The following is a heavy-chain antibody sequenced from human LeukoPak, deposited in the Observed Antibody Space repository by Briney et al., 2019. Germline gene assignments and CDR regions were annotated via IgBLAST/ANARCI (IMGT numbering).Heavy chain of an antibody. CDR3: AKGLYDSSGLDY. CDR1: GFTFSSYG. D-gene: IGHD3-22*01. Sequence: HTGRSLRLSCAASGFTFSSYGMHWVRQAPGKGLEWVAVISYDGSNKYYADSVKGLFTISRDNSKNTLYLQMNSLRAEDTAVYYCAKGLYDSSGLDYWGQGTLVTVSS. V-gene: IGHV3-30*18. CDR2: ISYDGSNK. J-gene: IGHJ4*02.